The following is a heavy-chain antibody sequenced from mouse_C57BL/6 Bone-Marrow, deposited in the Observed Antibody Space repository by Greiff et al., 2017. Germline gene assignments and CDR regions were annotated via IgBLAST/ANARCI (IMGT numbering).Heavy chain of an antibody. CDR3: ARDGPTGVDY. Sequence: EVNVVESGGGLVKPGGSLKLSCAASGFTFSSYAMSWVRQTPEKRLEWVATISDGGSYTYYPDNVKGRFTISRDNAKNNLYLQMSHLKSEETAMYYCARDGPTGVDYWGQGTTLTVSS. CDR1: GFTFSSYA. D-gene: IGHD1-1*01. CDR2: ISDGGSYT. V-gene: IGHV5-4*01. J-gene: IGHJ2*01.